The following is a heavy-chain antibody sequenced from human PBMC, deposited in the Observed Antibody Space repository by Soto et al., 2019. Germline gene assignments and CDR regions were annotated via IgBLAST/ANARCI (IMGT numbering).Heavy chain of an antibody. CDR2: IKQDGSEK. Sequence: EVQLVESGGGLVQPGGSLRLSCAASGFTFSSYWMSWVRQAPGKGLEWVANIKQDGSEKYYVDSVKGRFTISRDNAKNSLYLQMNSLRAEGTVVYYCARVRTPFKYYFDYWGQGTLVTVSS. CDR3: ARVRTPFKYYFDY. V-gene: IGHV3-7*01. J-gene: IGHJ4*02. CDR1: GFTFSSYW.